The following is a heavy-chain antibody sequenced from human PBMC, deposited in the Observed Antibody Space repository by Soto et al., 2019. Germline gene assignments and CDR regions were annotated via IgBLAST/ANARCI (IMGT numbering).Heavy chain of an antibody. D-gene: IGHD3-22*01. Sequence: PSETLSLTCTVSGGSIGSGVYFWSWIRQPPGKGLEWIGFISYTGSAYYNPFLKSRAAISVDRSKNQFSLKLSSVTAADTAVYYFARGGVDYYDSSGYYFSPYYLDYWGQGTLVTVS. J-gene: IGHJ4*02. V-gene: IGHV4-30-4*01. CDR3: ARGGVDYYDSSGYYFSPYYLDY. CDR1: GGSIGSGVYF. CDR2: ISYTGSA.